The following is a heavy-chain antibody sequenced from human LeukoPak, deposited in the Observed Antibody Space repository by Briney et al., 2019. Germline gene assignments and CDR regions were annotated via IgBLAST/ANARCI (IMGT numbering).Heavy chain of an antibody. J-gene: IGHJ6*03. CDR3: ARVEYGDDPNYWCYYMDV. V-gene: IGHV3-20*04. D-gene: IGHD4-17*01. CDR2: INWNGGNT. Sequence: GGSLRLSCVASGFRFDDYGMTWVRQVPGKGLEWLSGINWNGGNTSYADSVKGRFSISRDNAKNSLYLQMNSLGAEDTALYYCARVEYGDDPNYWCYYMDVWGKGTTVTVSS. CDR1: GFRFDDYG.